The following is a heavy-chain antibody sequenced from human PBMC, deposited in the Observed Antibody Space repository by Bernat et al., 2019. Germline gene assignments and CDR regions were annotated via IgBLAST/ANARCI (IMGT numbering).Heavy chain of an antibody. CDR2: NDGGNGGT. Sequence: QVQLVQSGAEVKKPGASVRVSCKASGHTFTGYAIHWVRQAPGQSLEWMGWNDGGNGGTSYSQKFQGRVTSSRDTSANTVYMDLSSLRSEDTAVDYCTRSKDSGSYYSTQHANFDCWGKGTLVTVSS. CDR1: GHTFTGYA. D-gene: IGHD1-26*01. CDR3: TRSKDSGSYYSTQHANFDC. V-gene: IGHV1-3*01. J-gene: IGHJ4*02.